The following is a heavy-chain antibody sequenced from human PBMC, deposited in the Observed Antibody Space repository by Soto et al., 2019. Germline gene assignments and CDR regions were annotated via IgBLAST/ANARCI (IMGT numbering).Heavy chain of an antibody. Sequence: GGSLRLSCAASGFTFSSYAMSWVRQAPGKGLEWDSAISGSGGSTFYADSVKGRFTISRDNSKNTLYLQMNSLRAEDTAIYYCAKDAPLGKILACYVMDVWGQGTQVTVSS. CDR2: ISGSGGST. CDR3: AKDAPLGKILACYVMDV. J-gene: IGHJ6*02. CDR1: GFTFSSYA. D-gene: IGHD1-26*01. V-gene: IGHV3-23*01.